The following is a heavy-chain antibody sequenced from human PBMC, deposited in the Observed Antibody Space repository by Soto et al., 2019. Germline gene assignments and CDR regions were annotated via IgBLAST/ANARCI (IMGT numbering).Heavy chain of an antibody. CDR2: VSYLGNT. D-gene: IGHD5-12*01. J-gene: IGHJ3*02. V-gene: IGHV4-59*01. CDR1: GGSISTYY. CDR3: ASEGAGRAPINI. Sequence: ETLSLTCNISGGSISTYYWTWIRQSPGKGLEWIGYVSYLGNTNYNPSLKSRVTISVDTPKNQFSLNLGSLTAAXTXMYXXASEGAGRAPINIWGPGTXVTVSS.